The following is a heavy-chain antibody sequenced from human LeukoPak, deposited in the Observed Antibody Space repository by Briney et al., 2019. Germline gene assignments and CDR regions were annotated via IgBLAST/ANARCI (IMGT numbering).Heavy chain of an antibody. Sequence: SQTLSLTCTVSGGSISSGGYYWSWLRQPPGKGLEWIGYIYHSGSTYYNPSLKSRVTISVDRSKNQFSLKLSSVTAADTAVYYCARVYLDFWSGSSYYYYMDVWGKGTTVTVSS. V-gene: IGHV4-30-2*01. J-gene: IGHJ6*03. CDR2: IYHSGST. D-gene: IGHD3-3*01. CDR3: ARVYLDFWSGSSYYYYMDV. CDR1: GGSISSGGYY.